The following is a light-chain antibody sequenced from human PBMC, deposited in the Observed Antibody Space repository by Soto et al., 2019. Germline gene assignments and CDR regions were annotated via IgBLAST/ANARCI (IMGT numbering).Light chain of an antibody. V-gene: IGKV3-15*01. CDR3: QQYNNWPGYT. CDR1: QSVSSN. J-gene: IGKJ2*01. Sequence: EIVMTQSPATLSVSPGERATLSCRASQSVSSNLAWYQQKPGQAPRLLIYGASTRATGIPARSSGSGSGTEFTLTISSLQSEDFAVYYCQQYNNWPGYTFGQGTKLVIK. CDR2: GAS.